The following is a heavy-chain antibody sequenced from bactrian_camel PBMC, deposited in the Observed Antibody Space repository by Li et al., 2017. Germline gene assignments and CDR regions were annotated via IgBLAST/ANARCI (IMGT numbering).Heavy chain of an antibody. CDR2: INKDGDTT. CDR1: GLTFSSYW. CDR3: AADRGYGLDCDDASGY. Sequence: QVQLVESGGGLVQPGGSPTLSCAASGLTFSSYWMYWVRQAPGKGLEWVSTINKDGDTTHYAWSVKGRFTISRDNAKNTAYLQMNSLKPEDTGVYYCAADRGYGLDCDDASGYWGQGTQVTVS. J-gene: IGHJ6*01. V-gene: IGHV3S25*01. D-gene: IGHD3*01.